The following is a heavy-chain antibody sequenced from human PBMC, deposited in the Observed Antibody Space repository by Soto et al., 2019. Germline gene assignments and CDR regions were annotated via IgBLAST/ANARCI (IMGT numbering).Heavy chain of an antibody. CDR3: ARESLTIPDY. D-gene: IGHD3-3*01. CDR1: GFTFSSYG. CDR2: IWYDGSNK. J-gene: IGHJ4*02. V-gene: IGHV3-33*01. Sequence: QVQLVESGGGVVQPGRSLRLSCAASGFTFSSYGMHWVRQAPGKGLEWVAVIWYDGSNKYYADSVKGRFTISRDNSKNTLYLQMNSLRAEDTAVYYRARESLTIPDYWGQGTLVTVSS.